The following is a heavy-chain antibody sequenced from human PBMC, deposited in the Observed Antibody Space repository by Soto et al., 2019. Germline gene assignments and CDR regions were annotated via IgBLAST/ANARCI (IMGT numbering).Heavy chain of an antibody. J-gene: IGHJ4*02. V-gene: IGHV3-21*01. CDR3: ARDLGRDGGATGY. CDR1: GFTFSSYS. D-gene: IGHD1-26*01. Sequence: GGSLRLSCAASGFTFSSYSMNWVRQAPGKGLEWVSSISSSSSYIYYADSVKGRFTISRDNAKNSLYLQMNSLRAEDTAVYYCARDLGRDGGATGYWGQGTLVTVSS. CDR2: ISSSSSYI.